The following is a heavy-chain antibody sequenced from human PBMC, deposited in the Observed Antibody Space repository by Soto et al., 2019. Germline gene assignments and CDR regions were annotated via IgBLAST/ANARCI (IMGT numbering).Heavy chain of an antibody. J-gene: IGHJ6*02. D-gene: IGHD1-26*01. CDR2: IIPFLGIA. Sequence: QVQLVQSGAEVKKPGSSVKVSCKASGGTFSNYGISWVRQAPGQGLEWMGGIIPFLGIANYVQKFQARVTITADESTTTAYMELSSLTSEDTAVYYCASHTYGGSSHYGMDVWGQGTTVTVSS. CDR1: GGTFSNYG. V-gene: IGHV1-69*04. CDR3: ASHTYGGSSHYGMDV.